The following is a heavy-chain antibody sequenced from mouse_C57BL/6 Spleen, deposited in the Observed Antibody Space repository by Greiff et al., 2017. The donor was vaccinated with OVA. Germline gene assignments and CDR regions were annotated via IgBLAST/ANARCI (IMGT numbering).Heavy chain of an antibody. D-gene: IGHD2-12*01. CDR2: IWTGGGT. CDR3: ARNSEIYYTLLAY. Sequence: VQLVESGPGLVAPSQSLSITCTVSGFSFTSYAISWVRQPPGKGLEWLGVIWTGGGTNYNSALKSRLSISKDNSKSQVFLKMNRLQTDDTARYYCARNSEIYYTLLAYWGQGTLVTVSA. J-gene: IGHJ3*01. CDR1: GFSFTSYA. V-gene: IGHV2-9-1*01.